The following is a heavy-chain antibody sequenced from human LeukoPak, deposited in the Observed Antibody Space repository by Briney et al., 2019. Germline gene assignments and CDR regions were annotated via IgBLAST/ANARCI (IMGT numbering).Heavy chain of an antibody. CDR3: AREWGIYYYDSSAYYDPVDY. CDR2: ISYDGSNK. CDR1: GFTFSSYA. Sequence: GGSLRLSCAASGFTFSSYAMHWVRQAPGKGLEWVAVISYDGSNKYYADSVKGRFTISRDNSKNTLYLQMNSLRAEDTAVYYCAREWGIYYYDSSAYYDPVDYWGQGTLVTVSS. J-gene: IGHJ4*02. D-gene: IGHD3-22*01. V-gene: IGHV3-30-3*01.